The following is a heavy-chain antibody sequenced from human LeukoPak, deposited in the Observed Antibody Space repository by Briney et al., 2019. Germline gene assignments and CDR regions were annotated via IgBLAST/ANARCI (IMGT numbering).Heavy chain of an antibody. CDR1: GFTFSIYW. Sequence: GGCLRLSCAASGFTFSIYWMRWVRQAPGKGLGWVSRINSDGSTTNYTDSVQGRFTISRDNAKNTLFLQMNSLRAEDTAVYYCANLQNVPSYYYYYVMDVWGQGTTVTVSS. CDR3: ANLQNVPSYYYYYVMDV. J-gene: IGHJ6*02. CDR2: INSDGSTT. D-gene: IGHD2/OR15-2a*01. V-gene: IGHV3-74*01.